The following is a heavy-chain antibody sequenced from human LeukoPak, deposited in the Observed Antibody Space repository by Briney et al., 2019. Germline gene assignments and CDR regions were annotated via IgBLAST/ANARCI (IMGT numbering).Heavy chain of an antibody. Sequence: GRSLRLSCAASGFTFSSYGMHWVRQAPGKGLEWVAVIWYDGSNKYYADSVKGRFTISRDNSKNTLYLQMNSLRAEDTAVYYCARGRNCGGDCYIDYWGQGTLVTVSS. CDR3: ARGRNCGGDCYIDY. V-gene: IGHV3-30*19. J-gene: IGHJ4*02. D-gene: IGHD2-21*02. CDR1: GFTFSSYG. CDR2: IWYDGSNK.